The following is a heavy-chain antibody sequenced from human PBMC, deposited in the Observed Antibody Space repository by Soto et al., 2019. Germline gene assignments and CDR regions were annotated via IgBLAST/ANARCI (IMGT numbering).Heavy chain of an antibody. D-gene: IGHD3-10*01. J-gene: IGHJ6*03. CDR2: ISGSGGST. V-gene: IGHV3-23*01. CDR3: AKEPGSYYYYYMDV. CDR1: GVTFSSYA. Sequence: GGSLRLSCASSGVTFSSYAMSWVRQAPGKGLEWVSAISGSGGSTYYADSVKGRFTISRDNSKNTLYLQMNSLRAEDTAVYYCAKEPGSYYYYYMDVWGKGTTVTVSS.